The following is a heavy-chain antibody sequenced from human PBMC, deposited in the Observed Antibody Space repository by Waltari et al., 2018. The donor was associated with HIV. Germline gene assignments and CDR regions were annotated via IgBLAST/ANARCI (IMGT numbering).Heavy chain of an antibody. CDR1: GVSISSGSYS. V-gene: IGHV4-39*01. J-gene: IGHJ5*02. D-gene: IGHD2-8*01. Sequence: QLQLGESGPGLVKPSETLSLTCTVSGVSISSGSYSWGWLRQPPGKGLEWIGTIYGEHTYYNPSLKNRVTVFVDMSKNQISLKLNSVTAADTAMYYCARHLGCTTDTCLNWFDPWGQGTLVTVSS. CDR3: ARHLGCTTDTCLNWFDP. CDR2: IYGEHT.